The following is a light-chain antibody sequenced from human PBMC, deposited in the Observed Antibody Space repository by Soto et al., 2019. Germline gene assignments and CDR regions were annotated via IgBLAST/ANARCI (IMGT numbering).Light chain of an antibody. CDR2: AAS. CDR3: QQNYNAPRT. J-gene: IGKJ4*02. CDR1: QSISSH. Sequence: DIQVTQSPSSLSASVGDRVTITCRASQSISSHLNWYQQKPGKAPKPLIFAASSLQSGVPSRFRGSGSGTDFTLTITSLQPEDFAAYDCQQNYNAPRTFGGGTKIEIK. V-gene: IGKV1-39*01.